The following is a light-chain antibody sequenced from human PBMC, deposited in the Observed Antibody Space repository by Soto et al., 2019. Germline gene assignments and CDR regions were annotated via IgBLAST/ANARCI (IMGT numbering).Light chain of an antibody. CDR3: QQYDIYWT. V-gene: IGKV1-5*03. CDR2: RAS. J-gene: IGKJ1*01. CDR1: QSISTW. Sequence: DIQMTQSPSTLSASVGDRVTITCRASQSISTWLAWYQQKPGKAPKLLIYRASILESGVPSRFSRSGSGTEFTLTISILQPDYLSSYYCQQYDIYWTFGQGTKVQIK.